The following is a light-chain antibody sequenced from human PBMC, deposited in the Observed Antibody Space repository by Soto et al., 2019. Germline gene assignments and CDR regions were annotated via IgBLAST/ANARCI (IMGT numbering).Light chain of an antibody. J-gene: IGKJ4*01. CDR3: QQYNNWPLT. CDR1: QSVTSR. Sequence: EVVMTQSPATLSVSPGERATLSCRASQSVTSRLAWYQQKPGQAPRLLIYGASARATGIPARFSGSGSGTEFTLTINSLQSEDFAAYSWQQYNNWPLTFGGGTKVDIK. CDR2: GAS. V-gene: IGKV3-15*01.